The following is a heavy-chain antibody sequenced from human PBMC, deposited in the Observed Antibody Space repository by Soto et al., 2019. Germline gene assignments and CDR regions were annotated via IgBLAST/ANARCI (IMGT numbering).Heavy chain of an antibody. D-gene: IGHD2-2*02. Sequence: EVQVVESGGGLVQPGGSLRLSCAASGFTFSSYRMSWVRQAPGKGLEWVANMRQDGSEKYYVDSVKGRFTISRDNAKNSLYLQMNALRAEDTAVYYCARILCSSTSCYTFDYWGQGTLVTVSS. CDR3: ARILCSSTSCYTFDY. J-gene: IGHJ4*02. CDR2: MRQDGSEK. V-gene: IGHV3-7*03. CDR1: GFTFSSYR.